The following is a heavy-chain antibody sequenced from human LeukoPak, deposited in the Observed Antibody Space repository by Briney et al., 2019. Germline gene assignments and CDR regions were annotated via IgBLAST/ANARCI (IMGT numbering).Heavy chain of an antibody. CDR1: GFTVSNNF. J-gene: IGHJ4*02. CDR3: ARDSPKSYYDKGNYFDS. CDR2: IYSGGST. D-gene: IGHD3-10*01. Sequence: GGSLRLFCAAAGFTVSNNFMSWVRQAPGRGLEWVSVIYSGGSTYYADSVKGRFTISRDNSKNMVYLQMNSLRAEDTAVYYCARDSPKSYYDKGNYFDSWGQGTLVTVSS. V-gene: IGHV3-66*01.